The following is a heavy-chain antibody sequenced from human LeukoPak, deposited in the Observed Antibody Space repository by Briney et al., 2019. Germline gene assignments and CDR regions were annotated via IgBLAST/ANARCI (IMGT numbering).Heavy chain of an antibody. V-gene: IGHV3-7*01. CDR2: IKQDGSEK. CDR3: ARVWCSSTSCYSTPPDYMDV. CDR1: GFTFSSYW. J-gene: IGHJ6*03. Sequence: GGSLRLSCAASGFTFSSYWMSWVRQAPGKGLEWVANIKQDGSEKYYVDPVKGRFTISRDNAKNSLYLQMNSLRAEDTAVYYCARVWCSSTSCYSTPPDYMDVWGKGTTVTVSS. D-gene: IGHD2-2*02.